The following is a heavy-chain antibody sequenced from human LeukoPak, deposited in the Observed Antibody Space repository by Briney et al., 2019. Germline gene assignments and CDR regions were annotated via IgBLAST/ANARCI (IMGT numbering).Heavy chain of an antibody. J-gene: IGHJ3*02. CDR3: AKSPYYYNSRSAGFDI. D-gene: IGHD3-22*01. V-gene: IGHV3-30*18. CDR2: ISYDGSNE. Sequence: PGGSLRLSCAASGFTFSSYGMHWVRQAPGKGLEWVAVISYDGSNEYYAESVKGRFTISRDNSKNTLYLQMSSLRADDTAVYYCAKSPYYYNSRSAGFDIWGQGTMVTVSS. CDR1: GFTFSSYG.